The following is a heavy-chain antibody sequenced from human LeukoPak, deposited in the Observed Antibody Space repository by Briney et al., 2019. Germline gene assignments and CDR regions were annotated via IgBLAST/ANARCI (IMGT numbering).Heavy chain of an antibody. CDR2: ISWNSGSI. J-gene: IGHJ4*02. CDR1: GFTFDDYA. Sequence: GGSLRLSCAASGFTFDDYAMHWVRQAPGKGLEWVSGISWNSGSIGYADSGKGRFTISRDNAKNSLYLQMNSLRAEDMALYYCAKDNLGVFDYWGQGTLVTVSS. CDR3: AKDNLGVFDY. V-gene: IGHV3-9*03.